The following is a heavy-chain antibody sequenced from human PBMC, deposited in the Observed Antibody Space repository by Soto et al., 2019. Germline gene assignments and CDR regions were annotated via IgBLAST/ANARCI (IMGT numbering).Heavy chain of an antibody. Sequence: QIKLVQSGAEVKKPGASVKVSCKASGYNFLNFGVSWVRQAPGQGLEWMGWVSPKSGNTDYARKVQVRVTMTTDTSTTTAYMELRGLRSDDTAVYYCARGRTVSSIGPLLVWGQGTLVSVSS. J-gene: IGHJ1*01. D-gene: IGHD1-1*01. CDR1: GYNFLNFG. CDR2: VSPKSGNT. CDR3: ARGRTVSSIGPLLV. V-gene: IGHV1-18*01.